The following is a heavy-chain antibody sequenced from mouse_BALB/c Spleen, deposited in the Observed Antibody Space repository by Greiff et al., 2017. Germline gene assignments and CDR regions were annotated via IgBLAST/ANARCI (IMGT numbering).Heavy chain of an antibody. CDR1: GYTFTSYW. Sequence: QVQLQQPGAELVKPGASVKLSCKASGYTFTSYWMHWVKQRPGQGLEWIGEINPSNGRTNYNEKFKSKATLTVDKSSSTAYMQLSSLTSEDSAVYYCARQLYWYFDVWGAGTTVTVSS. V-gene: IGHV1S81*02. J-gene: IGHJ1*01. CDR3: ARQLYWYFDV. D-gene: IGHD4-1*02. CDR2: INPSNGRT.